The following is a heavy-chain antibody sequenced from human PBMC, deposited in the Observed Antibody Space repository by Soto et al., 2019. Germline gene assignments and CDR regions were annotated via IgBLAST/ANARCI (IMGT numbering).Heavy chain of an antibody. CDR2: ISYDGRHE. V-gene: IGHV3-30*04. CDR1: GFTFSSYA. CDR3: AKVSTSNFWSAYFDS. Sequence: QVQLVESGGGVVQPGRSLRLSCAVSGFTFSSYAMHWVRQAPGKGLEWVAVISYDGRHESYTDSVKGRVTISRYTSKNTLYLQMISLRPEDTALYYCAKVSTSNFWSAYFDSRGQGTLIGVSS. D-gene: IGHD3-3*01. J-gene: IGHJ4*02.